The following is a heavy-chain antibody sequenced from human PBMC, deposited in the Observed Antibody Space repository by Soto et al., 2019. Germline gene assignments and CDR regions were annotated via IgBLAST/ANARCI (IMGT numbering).Heavy chain of an antibody. D-gene: IGHD6-13*01. CDR2: ISYDGSNK. V-gene: IGHV3-30-3*01. Sequence: GGSLRLSCAASGFTFSSYAMHWVRQAPGKGLEWVAVISYDGSNKYYADSVKGRFTISRDNSKNTLYLQMNSLRAEDTAVYYCARAKQQLPPFAAFDIWGQGTMVTVSS. J-gene: IGHJ3*02. CDR3: ARAKQQLPPFAAFDI. CDR1: GFTFSSYA.